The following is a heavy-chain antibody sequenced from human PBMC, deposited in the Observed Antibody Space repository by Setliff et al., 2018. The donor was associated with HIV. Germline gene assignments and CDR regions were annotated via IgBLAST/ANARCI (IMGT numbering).Heavy chain of an antibody. D-gene: IGHD6-19*01. J-gene: IGHJ4*02. Sequence: PGGSLRLSCAASGFTFSTSSMNWVRQAPGKGLEWVSYISSTSSTIYYADSVKGRFTISRDNAKNSLFLRMNSLRVEDTAVYYCAREGSGWDPGYWGQG. CDR3: AREGSGWDPGY. V-gene: IGHV3-48*01. CDR1: GFTFSTSS. CDR2: ISSTSSTI.